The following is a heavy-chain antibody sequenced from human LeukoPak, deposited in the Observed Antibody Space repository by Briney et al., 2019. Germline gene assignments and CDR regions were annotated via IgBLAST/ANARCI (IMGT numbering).Heavy chain of an antibody. CDR1: GFSFSNYG. J-gene: IGHJ6*03. D-gene: IGHD4-23*01. CDR2: INHSGNT. V-gene: IGHV4-34*01. Sequence: PGGSLRLSCAASGFSFSNYGMSWVRQAPGKGLEWIGEINHSGNTNSNPSLKSRVTMSVDTSKNQFSLKLSSLTAADTAMYYCARREPHGDYGGKIRYYYYMDVWGKGTTITISS. CDR3: ARREPHGDYGGKIRYYYYMDV.